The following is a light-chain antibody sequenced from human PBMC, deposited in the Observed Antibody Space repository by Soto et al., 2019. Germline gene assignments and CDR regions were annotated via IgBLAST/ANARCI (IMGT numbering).Light chain of an antibody. CDR3: QQCRNWPLT. Sequence: EIVMTQSPATLSVSPGEGATLSCKASQNVYNNLARYQQRPGQPPRLLIYDASTRATGISARFSGSGYGTEFTLTISSLQSEDFAVYFCQQCRNWPLTFGGGTKVDIK. J-gene: IGKJ4*01. CDR1: QNVYNN. V-gene: IGKV3-15*01. CDR2: DAS.